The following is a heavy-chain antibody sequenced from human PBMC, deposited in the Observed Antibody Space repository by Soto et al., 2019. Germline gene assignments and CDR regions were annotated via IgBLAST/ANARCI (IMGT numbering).Heavy chain of an antibody. CDR1: GCTFSSYP. CDR3: ARVGHITNYGMAV. CDR2: IIPVFGTS. V-gene: IGHV1-69*01. J-gene: IGHJ6*02. Sequence: QVQLVQSGAEVKKPGSSVKVSCGASGCTFSSYPINWVRQAPGQGLEWMGGIIPVFGTSNYAQKFQGRVTITADESTSTAYMELRSLSSEDTAGYCCARVGHITNYGMAVWGQGTPVTVSS. D-gene: IGHD1-26*01.